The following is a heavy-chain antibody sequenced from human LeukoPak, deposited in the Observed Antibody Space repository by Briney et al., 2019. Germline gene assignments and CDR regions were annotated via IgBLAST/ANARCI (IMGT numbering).Heavy chain of an antibody. V-gene: IGHV4-39*01. D-gene: IGHD2-15*01. Sequence: SETLSLTCTVSGGSISSRSYYWGWIRQPPGRGLEWIGSIHYSGSTYYNPSLKSRLTISVDTSKNQFSLKLSSVTAADTAVYYCARLYCSGGSCYGAFDIWGQGTMVTVSS. J-gene: IGHJ3*02. CDR1: GGSISSRSYY. CDR3: ARLYCSGGSCYGAFDI. CDR2: IHYSGST.